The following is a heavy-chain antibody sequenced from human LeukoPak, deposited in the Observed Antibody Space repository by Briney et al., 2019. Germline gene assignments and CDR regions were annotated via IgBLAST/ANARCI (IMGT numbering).Heavy chain of an antibody. Sequence: PGGSLRLSCAASGFAFSDFAMSWVRQAPGKGLEWVSAVTNSGNTTYYADSVKGRFTISKDNSKSTLHLQLNSLRAEDTAIYFCARHRNFGANFAIDYWGQGTLVTVSS. CDR3: ARHRNFGANFAIDY. CDR2: VTNSGNTT. J-gene: IGHJ4*02. CDR1: GFAFSDFA. D-gene: IGHD4/OR15-4a*01. V-gene: IGHV3-23*01.